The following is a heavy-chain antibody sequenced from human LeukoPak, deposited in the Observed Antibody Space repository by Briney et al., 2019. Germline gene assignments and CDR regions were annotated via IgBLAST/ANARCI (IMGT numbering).Heavy chain of an antibody. Sequence: GGSLRLSCAASGFTFSSYSMNWVRQAPGKGLEWVSCISSSSRYIYYADSVKGRFTISRDNAKNSLNLQMNSLRAEDTAVYYCARDKIVGATYFDYWGQGTLVTVSS. CDR1: GFTFSSYS. D-gene: IGHD1-26*01. CDR2: ISSSSRYI. J-gene: IGHJ4*02. V-gene: IGHV3-21*01. CDR3: ARDKIVGATYFDY.